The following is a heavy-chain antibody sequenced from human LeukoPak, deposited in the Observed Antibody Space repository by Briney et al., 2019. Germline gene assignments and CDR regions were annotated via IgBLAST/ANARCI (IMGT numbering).Heavy chain of an antibody. Sequence: PGGSLRLSCAASGFTFNDFYMGWVRQAPGKGLEWISYISSSGGSTNYADSVKGRFTISRDNAKNSLYLQMNSLRAEDTAVYYCARYPIHKSGEAYYCGQQTLATVS. D-gene: IGHD2-15*01. J-gene: IGHJ4*02. V-gene: IGHV3-11*03. CDR1: GFTFNDFY. CDR3: ARYPIHKSGEAYY. CDR2: ISSSGGST.